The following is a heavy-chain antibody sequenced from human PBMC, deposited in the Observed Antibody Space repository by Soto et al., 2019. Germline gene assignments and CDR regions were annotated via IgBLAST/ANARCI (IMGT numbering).Heavy chain of an antibody. J-gene: IGHJ5*02. CDR2: IYYSGGT. CDR3: PREQSDDNHFGL. V-gene: IGHV4-61*01. Sequence: XQILPVPGTVSGAALSGGCYVYTWVRQPPGKVLEGLGYIYYSGGTNYNTSLKSRVTISLDKSKSQFSLRLISVTAADTAVYYSPREQSDDNHFGLWGQGTLVTVYS. D-gene: IGHD1-1*01. CDR1: GAALSGGCYV.